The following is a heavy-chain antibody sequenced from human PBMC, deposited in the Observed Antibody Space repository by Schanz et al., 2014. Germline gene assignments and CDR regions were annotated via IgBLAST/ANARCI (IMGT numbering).Heavy chain of an antibody. V-gene: IGHV1-69*04. D-gene: IGHD3-3*01. J-gene: IGHJ5*02. CDR1: GGTFNSYT. CDR2: IIPILGIP. Sequence: QVQLVQSGAEVKKPGSSVKVSCKASGGTFNSYTINWVRQAPGQGLEWMGRIIPILGIPNYAQKFQGRVTFTADKSTSTAYMELSSLRSEDTAIYYCARGNTIFGVVILGWLDPWGQGTLVTVSS. CDR3: ARGNTIFGVVILGWLDP.